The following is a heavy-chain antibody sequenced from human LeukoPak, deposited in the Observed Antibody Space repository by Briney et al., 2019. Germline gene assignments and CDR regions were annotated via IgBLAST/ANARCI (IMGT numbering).Heavy chain of an antibody. J-gene: IGHJ3*02. Sequence: GGSLRLSCAASGFTFDDYGMSWVRQAPGKGLEWVSGINWNGGSTGYADSVKGRFTISRDNAKNSLYLQMNSLRAEDTALYYCAREWEYSSGPGGPNAFDIRGQGTMVTVSS. V-gene: IGHV3-20*04. CDR3: AREWEYSSGPGGPNAFDI. D-gene: IGHD6-19*01. CDR2: INWNGGST. CDR1: GFTFDDYG.